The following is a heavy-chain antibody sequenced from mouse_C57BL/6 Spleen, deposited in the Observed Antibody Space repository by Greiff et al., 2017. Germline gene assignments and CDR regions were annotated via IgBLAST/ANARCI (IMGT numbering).Heavy chain of an antibody. CDR3: ARGLLRSPYAMDY. V-gene: IGHV5-17*01. CDR1: GFTFSDYG. CDR2: ISSGSSTS. D-gene: IGHD1-1*01. Sequence: EVHLVESGGGLVKPGGSLKLSCAASGFTFSDYGIHWVRQAPEMGLVWVAYISSGSSTSSYADTVKGRFTIARYNAKNTLFLQMTSLRSEETDMYYCARGLLRSPYAMDYWGQGTSVTVSS. J-gene: IGHJ4*01.